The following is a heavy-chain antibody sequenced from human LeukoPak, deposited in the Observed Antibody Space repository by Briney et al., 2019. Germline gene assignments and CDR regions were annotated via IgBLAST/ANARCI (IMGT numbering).Heavy chain of an antibody. CDR1: GGSFSGYY. Sequence: PSETLSLTCAVYGGSFSGYYWSWIRQPPGKGLEWIGEINHSGSANYNPSLKSRVTLSIDKSKNQFSLKLSSVTAADTAVYYCARGAYCGGDCYSFDPWGQGTLVTVSS. D-gene: IGHD2-21*02. J-gene: IGHJ5*02. CDR2: INHSGSA. V-gene: IGHV4-34*01. CDR3: ARGAYCGGDCYSFDP.